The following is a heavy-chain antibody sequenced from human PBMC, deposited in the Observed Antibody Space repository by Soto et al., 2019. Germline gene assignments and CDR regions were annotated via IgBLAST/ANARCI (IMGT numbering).Heavy chain of an antibody. J-gene: IGHJ4*02. CDR2: ISTSGGNT. CDR3: AKERAARGIDY. CDR1: GFTFSNYA. V-gene: IGHV3-23*01. D-gene: IGHD6-6*01. Sequence: EVQLLESGGGLVQPGGSLRLSCAASGFTFSNYALTWVRQAPGKGLEWVSNISTSGGNTDYADSVRGRFTISGDNSKNTVYLQMNSLRGEDTAIYYCAKERAARGIDYWGQGTLVTVSS.